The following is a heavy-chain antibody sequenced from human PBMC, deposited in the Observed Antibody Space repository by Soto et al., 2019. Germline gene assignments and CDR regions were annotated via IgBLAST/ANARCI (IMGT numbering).Heavy chain of an antibody. V-gene: IGHV5-10-1*01. CDR1: GYSFTSYW. CDR3: ARHNFYGDYIKSYYYYGMDV. D-gene: IGHD4-17*01. Sequence: GESLDISYKGSGYSFTSYWISWVRQMPGKRLGWMERIEPSDSYTNYSPSFQGHVTISADKSISTAYLQWSSLKASDTAMYYFARHNFYGDYIKSYYYYGMDVWGQGTTVTVSS. J-gene: IGHJ6*02. CDR2: IEPSDSYT.